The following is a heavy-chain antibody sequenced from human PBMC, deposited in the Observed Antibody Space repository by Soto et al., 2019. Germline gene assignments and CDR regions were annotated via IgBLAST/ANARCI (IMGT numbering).Heavy chain of an antibody. Sequence: SKTLSLTCTVSGGSVSSGSYYWSWIRQPPGKGLEWIGYIYYSGSTNYNPSLKSRVTISVDTSKNQFSLKLSSVTAADTAVYYCARVGGSSWYYYYYGMDVWGHGTTVTVSS. D-gene: IGHD6-13*01. J-gene: IGHJ6*02. CDR1: GGSVSSGSYY. V-gene: IGHV4-61*01. CDR2: IYYSGST. CDR3: ARVGGSSWYYYYYGMDV.